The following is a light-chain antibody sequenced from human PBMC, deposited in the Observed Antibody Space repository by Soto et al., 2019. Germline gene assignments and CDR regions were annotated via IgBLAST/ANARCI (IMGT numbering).Light chain of an antibody. CDR2: GAS. CDR1: QSVSSSY. CDR3: QQDGSSPWT. V-gene: IGKV3-20*01. J-gene: IGKJ1*01. Sequence: IILTHSPGTLSLPPRERATLSCRASQSVSSSYLAWYQQKPGQAPRLLIYGASSRATGIPDRFSGSGSGTDFTLTISRLEPEDFAVYYCQQDGSSPWTFGQGTKVDIK.